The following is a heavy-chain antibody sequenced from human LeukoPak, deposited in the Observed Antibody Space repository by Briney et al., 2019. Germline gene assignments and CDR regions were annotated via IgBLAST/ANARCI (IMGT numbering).Heavy chain of an antibody. D-gene: IGHD1-26*01. J-gene: IGHJ4*02. CDR1: GYTFTSYY. CDR3: ATVFSWELFDY. V-gene: IGHV1-46*01. Sequence: ASVKVSCKASGYTFTSYYMHWVRQAPGRGLEWVGIINPSGGSTGYAQKFQGRVTMTRDTSTSTVYMELSSLRSEDTAVYYCATVFSWELFDYWGQGTLVTVSS. CDR2: INPSGGST.